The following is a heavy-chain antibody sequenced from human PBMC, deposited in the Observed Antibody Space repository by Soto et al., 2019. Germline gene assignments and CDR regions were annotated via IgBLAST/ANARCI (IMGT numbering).Heavy chain of an antibody. J-gene: IGHJ4*02. D-gene: IGHD1-26*01. CDR3: PHRQWELKLPYYFDS. V-gene: IGHV2-5*02. CDR1: GFSLNTGGVG. CDR2: IYWDDDK. Sequence: QITLKESGPTLVKPTQTLTLTCTFSGFSLNTGGVGVGWIRQPPGKALEWLALIYWDDDKRYSPSLKSRLTITKDTSKNQVVLTMTNLDPVDKATYFCPHRQWELKLPYYFDSWGQGALVTVSS.